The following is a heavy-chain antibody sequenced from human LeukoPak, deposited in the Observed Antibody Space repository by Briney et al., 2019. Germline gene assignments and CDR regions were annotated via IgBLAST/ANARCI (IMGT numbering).Heavy chain of an antibody. D-gene: IGHD2-2*01. CDR2: INHSGST. Sequence: SETLSLTCAVYGGSFSGYYWSWIRQPPGKGLEWIGEINHSGSTNYNPSLKSRVTISVDTSKNQFSPKLSSVTAADTAVYYCASYYCSSTSCYGHANWFDPWGQGTLVTVSS. CDR1: GGSFSGYY. CDR3: ASYYCSSTSCYGHANWFDP. J-gene: IGHJ5*02. V-gene: IGHV4-34*01.